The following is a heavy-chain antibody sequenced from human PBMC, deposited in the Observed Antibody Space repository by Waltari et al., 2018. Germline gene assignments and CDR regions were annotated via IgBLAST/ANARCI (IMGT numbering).Heavy chain of an antibody. CDR2: IKPSGGSK. Sequence: QVQLVQSGAEVKKPGASVKVSCKASGYTFTSYYMHWVRQAPGQGLEWMGIIKPSGGSKSYAQKLQGRVTMTRDTSTSTGYMELSSLRSEDTAVYYCARTSPGQWLGLRFDPWGQGTLVTVSS. D-gene: IGHD6-19*01. J-gene: IGHJ5*02. V-gene: IGHV1-46*01. CDR3: ARTSPGQWLGLRFDP. CDR1: GYTFTSYY.